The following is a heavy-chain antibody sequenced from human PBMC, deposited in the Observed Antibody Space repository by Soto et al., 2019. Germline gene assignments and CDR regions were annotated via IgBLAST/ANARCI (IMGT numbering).Heavy chain of an antibody. V-gene: IGHV3-30*18. CDR1: GFTFSSYG. CDR3: AKDRVKIXVVPAAIPYYYYYGMDV. J-gene: IGHJ6*02. D-gene: IGHD2-2*02. CDR2: ISYDGSNK. Sequence: GESLRLSCAASGFTFSSYGMHWVRQAPGKGLEWVAVISYDGSNKYYAGSVKGRFTISRDNSKNTLYLQMNSLRAEDTAVYYCAKDRVKIXVVPAAIPYYYYYGMDVWGQGTTVTVSS.